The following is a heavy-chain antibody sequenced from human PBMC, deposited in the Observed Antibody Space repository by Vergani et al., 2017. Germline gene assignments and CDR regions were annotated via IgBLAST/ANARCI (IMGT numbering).Heavy chain of an antibody. CDR3: AKGLSDIVVVPAAASYYYYYYMDV. Sequence: EVQLVESGGVVVQPGGSLRLSCAASGFTFDDYAMHWVRQAPGKGREWVALISWDGGSTYYADSVKGRFTISRDNSKNSLYLQMNSLRAEDTALYYCAKGLSDIVVVPAAASYYYYYYMDVWGKGTTVTVSS. CDR2: ISWDGGST. V-gene: IGHV3-43D*04. CDR1: GFTFDDYA. D-gene: IGHD2-2*01. J-gene: IGHJ6*03.